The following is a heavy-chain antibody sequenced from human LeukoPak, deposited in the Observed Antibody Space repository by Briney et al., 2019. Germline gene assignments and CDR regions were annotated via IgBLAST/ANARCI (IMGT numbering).Heavy chain of an antibody. CDR1: GFTLTDHY. Sequence: GGSLRLSCTVSGFTLTDHYMSWFRQPPGRGLEWISWITSSGTTRDYADSVKGRFTISRDNTKNSVYLQMTSLRPDDTAVYYCARDPDYGDPYWGQGTLVTVSS. D-gene: IGHD4-17*01. V-gene: IGHV3-11*01. J-gene: IGHJ4*02. CDR2: ITSSGTTR. CDR3: ARDPDYGDPY.